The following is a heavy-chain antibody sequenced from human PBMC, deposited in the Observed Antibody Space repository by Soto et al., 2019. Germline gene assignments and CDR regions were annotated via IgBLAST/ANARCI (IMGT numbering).Heavy chain of an antibody. D-gene: IGHD1-26*01. CDR2: LSSGWIP. Sequence: QVQLQESGPRLVKPSETLSLSCTVSGGSINTYFWTWIRQAPGRGLAWLAYLSSGWIPTDTPSLTSRPTISLDPPQSHSSLRLDSMAAADTATYYCARLFIVGAPRSYYTGLDVWGQGTAITVSS. CDR3: ARLFIVGAPRSYYTGLDV. CDR1: GGSINTYF. V-gene: IGHV4-59*01. J-gene: IGHJ6*02.